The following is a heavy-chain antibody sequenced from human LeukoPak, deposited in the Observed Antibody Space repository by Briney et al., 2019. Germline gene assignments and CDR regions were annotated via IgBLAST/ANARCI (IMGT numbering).Heavy chain of an antibody. CDR1: GFTFNNYA. D-gene: IGHD4-17*01. Sequence: GGSLRLSCADSGFTFNNYAMSWVRQAPGKGLEWVSAISGSGGSTYYADSVKGRFTISRDNSKNTLYLQMDSLRAEDTAVYYCAKGSYGDYDYWGQGTLVTVSS. CDR3: AKGSYGDYDY. V-gene: IGHV3-23*01. J-gene: IGHJ4*02. CDR2: ISGSGGST.